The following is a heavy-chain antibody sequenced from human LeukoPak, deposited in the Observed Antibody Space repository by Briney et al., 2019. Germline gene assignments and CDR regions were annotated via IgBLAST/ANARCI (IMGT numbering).Heavy chain of an antibody. CDR3: ATTPAIAAAGTVWFDP. Sequence: SETLSLTCAVYGGSFSGYYWSWIRQSPGKGLEWIGEINHSGSTNYNPSLKSRATISVDTSKNQFSLKLSSVTAADTAVYYCATTPAIAAAGTVWFDPWGQGTLVTVSS. D-gene: IGHD6-13*01. CDR1: GGSFSGYY. CDR2: INHSGST. V-gene: IGHV4-34*01. J-gene: IGHJ5*02.